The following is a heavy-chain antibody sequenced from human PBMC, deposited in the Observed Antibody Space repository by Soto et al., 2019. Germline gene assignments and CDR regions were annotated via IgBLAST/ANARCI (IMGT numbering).Heavy chain of an antibody. CDR3: ARGRSFSYDSTPPPLFDP. CDR1: GFTFSTFD. D-gene: IGHD3-10*01. V-gene: IGHV3-13*01. J-gene: IGHJ5*02. CDR2: IGTLSDT. Sequence: GGSLRLSCAGSGFTFSTFDIHWVRQAPGKGLEWVSGIGTLSDTFYAASVQGRFTISRQNAKNPVYLQMNSLRAGDTAFYYCARGRSFSYDSTPPPLFDPWGQGTLVTVSS.